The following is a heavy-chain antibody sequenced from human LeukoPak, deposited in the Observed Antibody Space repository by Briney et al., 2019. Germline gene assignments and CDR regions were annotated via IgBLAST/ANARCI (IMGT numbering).Heavy chain of an antibody. J-gene: IGHJ4*02. CDR3: ATSGVIPFGGLIVPSLDY. V-gene: IGHV1-46*01. D-gene: IGHD3-16*02. Sequence: ASAKVSCKASGYIFTTYYLHWVRQAPGQGLEWMGIINPSGGSTTYAQKFQGRVTMTRDTSTNTVYMALSSLKSEDTAVYYCATSGVIPFGGLIVPSLDYWGQGTLVTVSS. CDR2: INPSGGST. CDR1: GYIFTTYY.